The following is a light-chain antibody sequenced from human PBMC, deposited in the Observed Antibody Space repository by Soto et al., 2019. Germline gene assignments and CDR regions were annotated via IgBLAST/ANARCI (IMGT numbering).Light chain of an antibody. V-gene: IGKV1-9*01. CDR3: QQLHGYPIT. CDR1: QGIDTS. CDR2: AAS. Sequence: ILLTQSPSSLSASVGDRVTITCRASQGIDTSLAWYQQKPGKAPKLLIYAASNCQSGVPSRFSGSGSGTHFTLTISSLQPEDFATYYCQQLHGYPITFGQGTRLEIK. J-gene: IGKJ5*01.